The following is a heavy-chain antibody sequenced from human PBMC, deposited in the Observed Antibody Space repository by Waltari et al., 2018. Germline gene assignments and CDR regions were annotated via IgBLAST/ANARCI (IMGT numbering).Heavy chain of an antibody. J-gene: IGHJ4*02. CDR2: ISDDGSNK. D-gene: IGHD6-19*01. CDR3: AKGSSGWQIDY. V-gene: IGHV3-30*18. CDR1: GFTFSSYG. Sequence: QVQLVESGGGVVQPGRSLRLSCAASGFTFSSYGMHWVRQAPGKGLEWVAVISDDGSNKYYADSVKGRFTISRDNSKNTLYLQMNSLRAEDTAVYYCAKGSSGWQIDYWGQGTLVTVSS.